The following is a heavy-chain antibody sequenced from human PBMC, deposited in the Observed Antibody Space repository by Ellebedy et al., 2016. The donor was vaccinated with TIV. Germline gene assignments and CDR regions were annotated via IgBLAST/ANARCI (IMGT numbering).Heavy chain of an antibody. CDR3: RQGHYADY. J-gene: IGHJ4*02. CDR2: ISGDGGST. V-gene: IGHV3-23*01. CDR1: GFTFRNFF. Sequence: GESLKISCATSGFTFRNFFMSWVRQTPGKGLEWVSTISGDGGSTYFADSVKGRFTISRDNSKNTMYLQMNGLRADDTAVYYCRQGHYADYWGQGTLVTVSS.